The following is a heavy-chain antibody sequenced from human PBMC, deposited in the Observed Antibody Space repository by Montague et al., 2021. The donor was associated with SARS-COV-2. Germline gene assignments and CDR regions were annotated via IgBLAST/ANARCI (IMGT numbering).Heavy chain of an antibody. CDR3: VRDTGSAQAGFDA. D-gene: IGHD4-17*01. J-gene: IGHJ4*02. V-gene: IGHV6-1*01. CDR1: GDSVWSNTAA. CDR2: TNYRSKWTS. Sequence: CAISGDSVWSNTAAWSWIRQSPSGGLEWLGRTNYRSKWTSDYATSVEGRISIDPDTSKNQFFLHLRSVTPEDTGVYYCVRDTGSAQAGFDAWGQGTLVTVSP.